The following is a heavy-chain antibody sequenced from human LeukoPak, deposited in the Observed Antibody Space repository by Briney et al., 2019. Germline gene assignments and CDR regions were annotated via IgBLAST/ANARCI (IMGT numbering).Heavy chain of an antibody. J-gene: IGHJ4*02. CDR2: ISSSGSTI. Sequence: PGGSLRLSCAASGFTFSSYEMNWVRQAPGKGLEWVSYISSSGSTIYYAGSVKGRFTISRDNAKNSLYLHMNSLRAEDTAVYYCASLGPEGGDYSSSWAGGYWGQGTLVTVSS. CDR3: ASLGPEGGDYSSSWAGGY. D-gene: IGHD6-13*01. V-gene: IGHV3-48*03. CDR1: GFTFSSYE.